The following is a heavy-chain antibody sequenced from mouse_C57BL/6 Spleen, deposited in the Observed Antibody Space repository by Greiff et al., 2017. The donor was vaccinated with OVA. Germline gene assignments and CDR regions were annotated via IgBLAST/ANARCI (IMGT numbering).Heavy chain of an antibody. J-gene: IGHJ3*01. V-gene: IGHV5-17*01. D-gene: IGHD1-1*01. Sequence: EVKLMESGGGLVKPGGSLKLSCAASGFTFSDYGMHWVRQAPEKGLEWVAYISSGSSTIYYADTVKGRFTISRYNAKNTLFLQMTSLRYEDTAMYYCARTDYGSSLFAYWGQGTLVTVSA. CDR3: ARTDYGSSLFAY. CDR1: GFTFSDYG. CDR2: ISSGSSTI.